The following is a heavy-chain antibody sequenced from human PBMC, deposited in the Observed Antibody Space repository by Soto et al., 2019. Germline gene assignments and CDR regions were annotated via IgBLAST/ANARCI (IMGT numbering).Heavy chain of an antibody. CDR3: ARGDRGGFDL. D-gene: IGHD3-10*01. CDR2: VHSGGTTT. Sequence: EVQLVESGGGLVQPGESLRLSCAASGFTFDYYWMHWVRQAPGKGLVWVSRVHSGGTTTTYADSVKGRFTISRDNARNTGSLQMSSRRAEDTAIYYCARGDRGGFDLWGHGTMVTVSS. J-gene: IGHJ3*01. CDR1: GFTFDYYW. V-gene: IGHV3-74*01.